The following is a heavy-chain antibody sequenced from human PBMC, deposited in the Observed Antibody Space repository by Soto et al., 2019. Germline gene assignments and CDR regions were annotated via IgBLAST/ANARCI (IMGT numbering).Heavy chain of an antibody. CDR2: ISAYNGNT. Sequence: QVLLVQSGVEVKKPGASVKVSCKTSGYTFSNYIITWVRQAPGQGLEWMGWISAYNGNTNYAQKFQDRITMTTDTSTSTIYMELRSLRSDDTAVYFYAKERDPWGSYHYFDYWGQGTLVTVSS. CDR1: GYTFSNYI. V-gene: IGHV1-18*01. J-gene: IGHJ4*02. CDR3: AKERDPWGSYHYFDY. D-gene: IGHD3-16*02.